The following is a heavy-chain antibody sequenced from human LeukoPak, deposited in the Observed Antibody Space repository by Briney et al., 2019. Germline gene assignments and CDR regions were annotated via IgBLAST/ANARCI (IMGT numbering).Heavy chain of an antibody. D-gene: IGHD6-6*01. J-gene: IGHJ4*02. V-gene: IGHV4-59*04. CDR3: AGGYSSSSFTSFDY. CDR1: GGSISSYY. CDR2: ISHRGSA. Sequence: SETLSLTCTVSGGSISSYYWSWIRQPPGKGLEWIAYISHRGSAYYSPSLKSRVNISLDRSKNQFSLNLDSVTAADTAVYYCAGGYSSSSFTSFDYWGQGTLVPVSS.